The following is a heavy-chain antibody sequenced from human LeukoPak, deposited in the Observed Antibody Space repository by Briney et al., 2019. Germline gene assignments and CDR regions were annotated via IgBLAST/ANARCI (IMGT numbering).Heavy chain of an antibody. D-gene: IGHD3-22*01. CDR3: ARGAGYYYYYYYYYMDV. V-gene: IGHV4-39*07. J-gene: IGHJ6*03. CDR1: GGSISSSSYY. CDR2: IYYSGST. Sequence: KSSETLSLTCTVSGGSISSSSYYWGWIRQPPGKGLEWIGSIYYSGSTYYNPSLKSRVTITVDKSKNQFSLKLSSVTAADTAVYYCARGAGYYYYYYYYYMDVWGKGTTVTVSS.